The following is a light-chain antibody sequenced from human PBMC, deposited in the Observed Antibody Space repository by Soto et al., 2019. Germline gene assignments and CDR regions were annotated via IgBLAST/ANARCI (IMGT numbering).Light chain of an antibody. J-gene: IGKJ1*01. CDR3: MQALQTPPT. CDR1: QSLLHSNGYNY. V-gene: IGKV2-28*01. Sequence: IVMTHSPLSLPVTPGEPACISCRSSQSLLHSNGYNYLDWYLQKPGQSPQLLIYLGSSRASGVPDRFSGGGSGTDFTLKISRVEAEDVGIYYCMQALQTPPTFGQGTKVDIK. CDR2: LGS.